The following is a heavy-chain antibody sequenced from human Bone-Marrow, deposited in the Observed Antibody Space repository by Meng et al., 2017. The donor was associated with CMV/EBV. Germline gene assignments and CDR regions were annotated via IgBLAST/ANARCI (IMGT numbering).Heavy chain of an antibody. D-gene: IGHD2-2*01. Sequence: ETLSLTCAVYGGSFSGYYWSWIRQPPGKGLEWVSRINSDGSSSSYADSVKGRFTISRDNAKNTLYLQMNSLGAEDTAVYYCASGLPAAPRSAFDYWGQGTPVTVSS. CDR3: ASGLPAAPRSAFDY. CDR2: INSDGSSS. V-gene: IGHV3-74*01. CDR1: GGSFSGYY. J-gene: IGHJ4*02.